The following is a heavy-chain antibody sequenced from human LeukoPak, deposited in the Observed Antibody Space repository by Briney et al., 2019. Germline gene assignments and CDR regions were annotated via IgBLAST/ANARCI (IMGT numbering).Heavy chain of an antibody. CDR3: ARVRDIVVVPAAQGAFDI. D-gene: IGHD2-2*01. Sequence: ASVKVSCKASGYTFTGYYMHWVRQAPGQGLEWMGWINPNSGGTSYAQKFQGRVTMTRDTSISTAYMELSRLRSDDTAVYYCARVRDIVVVPAAQGAFDIWGQRTMVTVSS. V-gene: IGHV1-2*02. J-gene: IGHJ3*02. CDR1: GYTFTGYY. CDR2: INPNSGGT.